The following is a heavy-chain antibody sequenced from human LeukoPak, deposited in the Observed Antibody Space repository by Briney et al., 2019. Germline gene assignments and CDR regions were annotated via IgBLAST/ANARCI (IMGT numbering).Heavy chain of an antibody. Sequence: GGSLRLSCAASGFTFSSYSMNWVRQAPGKGREWVSSISSSSSYIYYADSVKGRFTISRDNAKNSLYLQMNSLRAEDTAVYYCARVSHGKYFDYWGQGTLVTVSS. CDR2: ISSSSSYI. CDR1: GFTFSSYS. J-gene: IGHJ4*02. V-gene: IGHV3-21*01. CDR3: ARVSHGKYFDY.